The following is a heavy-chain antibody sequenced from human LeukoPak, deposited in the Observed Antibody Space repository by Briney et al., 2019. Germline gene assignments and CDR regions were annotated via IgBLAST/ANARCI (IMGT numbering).Heavy chain of an antibody. CDR2: TSGSGGST. CDR1: GFTFSSYA. CDR3: AKDPTATIFGVVITYYFDY. V-gene: IGHV3-23*01. J-gene: IGHJ4*02. Sequence: PGGSLRLSCAASGFTFSSYAMSWVRQAPGKGLEWVSATSGSGGSTYYADSVKGRFTISRDNSKNTLYLQMNSLRAEDTAVYYCAKDPTATIFGVVITYYFDYWGQGTLVTVSS. D-gene: IGHD3-3*01.